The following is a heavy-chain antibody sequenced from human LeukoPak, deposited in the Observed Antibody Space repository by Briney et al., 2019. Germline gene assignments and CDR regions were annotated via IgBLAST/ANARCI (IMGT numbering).Heavy chain of an antibody. V-gene: IGHV3-48*04. Sequence: GGSLRLSCVASGFTFSSYSMNWVRQAPGKGLEWVSYISSSNNRMSYADSVKGRFTIPRDNAKKSLYLQMNSLRAEDTAVYYCARDYTGSGSSYDYWGQGTLVTVSS. CDR3: ARDYTGSGSSYDY. J-gene: IGHJ4*02. CDR2: ISSSNNRM. CDR1: GFTFSSYS. D-gene: IGHD3-10*01.